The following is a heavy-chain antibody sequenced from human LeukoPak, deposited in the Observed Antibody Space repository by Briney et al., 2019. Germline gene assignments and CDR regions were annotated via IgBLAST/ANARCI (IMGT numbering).Heavy chain of an antibody. Sequence: SQTLSLTCAISGDSFSSNSATWNWIRQSPSRGLEWLGRTYYRSKWYKYYAVSVKGRITTNPDTSKNQFSLQLNSVTPEDTAVYYCARGPSYFQHWGQGTLVTVSS. CDR1: GDSFSSNSAT. V-gene: IGHV6-1*01. J-gene: IGHJ1*01. CDR3: ARGPSYFQH. CDR2: TYYRSKWYK.